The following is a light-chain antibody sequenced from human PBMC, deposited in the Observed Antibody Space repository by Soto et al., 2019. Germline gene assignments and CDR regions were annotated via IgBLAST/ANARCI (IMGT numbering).Light chain of an antibody. V-gene: IGKV3-11*01. J-gene: IGKJ2*01. CDR1: QSIRTS. CDR2: DAS. CDR3: QQRTNWPPLYA. Sequence: EIVLTQSPATLSLSPGERATLSCRASQSIRTSLAWYQQKPGQAPRLLIYDASNRATGIPARFSGSGSGTDFTLNISSLEPEDFAVYYCQQRTNWPPLYAFGQGTKLEIK.